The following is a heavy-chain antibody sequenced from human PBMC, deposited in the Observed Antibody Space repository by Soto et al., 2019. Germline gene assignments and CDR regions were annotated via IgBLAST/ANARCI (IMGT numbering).Heavy chain of an antibody. Sequence: ASESVSYISSGYTFTRCYLHCVRPAPGKGLEWMGWINPNSGGTNDAQKFQGWVTITRDTSISTAYMELSRLRSDDTAVYYRARGLRGGSPTSAFDYWGQGTLVTVSS. CDR1: GYTFTRCY. V-gene: IGHV1-2*04. J-gene: IGHJ4*02. D-gene: IGHD2-15*01. CDR3: ARGLRGGSPTSAFDY. CDR2: INPNSGGT.